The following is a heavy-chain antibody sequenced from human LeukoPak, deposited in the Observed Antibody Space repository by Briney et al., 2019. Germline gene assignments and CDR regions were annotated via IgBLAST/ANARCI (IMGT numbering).Heavy chain of an antibody. Sequence: ASVKVSCKASGYTFTSHDINWVRQATGHGPEWMGWMNPNSGNTGYAQKFQGRVTMTRNTSISTAYMELSSLRSEDTAVYYCARPHYGSGSYGWFDPWGQGTLVTVSP. D-gene: IGHD3-10*01. CDR1: GYTFTSHD. V-gene: IGHV1-8*01. CDR2: MNPNSGNT. CDR3: ARPHYGSGSYGWFDP. J-gene: IGHJ5*02.